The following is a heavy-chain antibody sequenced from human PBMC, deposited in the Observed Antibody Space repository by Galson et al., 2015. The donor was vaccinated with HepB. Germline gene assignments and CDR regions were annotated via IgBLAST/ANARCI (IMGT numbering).Heavy chain of an antibody. CDR3: IRESSPGGADA. CDR1: GFTFRDNA. V-gene: IGHV3-9*01. CDR2: IYWNSARI. J-gene: IGHJ6*02. D-gene: IGHD1-26*01. Sequence: SLRLSCAVSGFTFRDNAMHWVRQAPGKGLEWVSDIYWNSARIDYADSVKGRFTISRDNAKNSLYLQMNSLRPDDTAVYYCIRESSPGGADAWGRGTTVTVSS.